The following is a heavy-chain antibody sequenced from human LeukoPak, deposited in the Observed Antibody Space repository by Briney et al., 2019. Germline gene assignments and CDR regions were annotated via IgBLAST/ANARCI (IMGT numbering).Heavy chain of an antibody. CDR2: ISYSGTT. V-gene: IGHV4-59*12. D-gene: IGHD6-6*01. CDR3: ARSLYGSSPNPYYFDY. CDR1: GASISSYF. J-gene: IGHJ4*02. Sequence: SETLSLTCTVSGASISSYFWSWIRQPPGRGLEWIGYISYSGTTNFSPSLKSRVTISVHTSKNHFSLKLNSVTAADTAMYYCARSLYGSSPNPYYFDYWGQGTLVTVSS.